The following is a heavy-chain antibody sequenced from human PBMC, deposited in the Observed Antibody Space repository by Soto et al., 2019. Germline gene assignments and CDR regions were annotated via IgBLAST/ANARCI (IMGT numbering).Heavy chain of an antibody. V-gene: IGHV1-18*01. CDR1: GYTFTSYG. Sequence: QVPLVQSGAEVKKPGASVKVSCKASGYTFTSYGITWVRQAPGQGLEWMGWISAHNGNTDYAQKLQGRVIVTRDTSTSTAYMDLRSLRSDDTAVYYCARGRYGDYWGQGALVTVSS. CDR2: ISAHNGNT. J-gene: IGHJ4*02. CDR3: ARGRYGDY. D-gene: IGHD1-1*01.